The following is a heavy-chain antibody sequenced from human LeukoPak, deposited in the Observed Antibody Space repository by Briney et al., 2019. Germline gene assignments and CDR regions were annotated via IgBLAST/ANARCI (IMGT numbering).Heavy chain of an antibody. J-gene: IGHJ4*02. CDR2: INTDGSYT. D-gene: IGHD3-22*01. V-gene: IGHV3-74*01. Sequence: GGSLRLSCAASGFTFSSYWMHWVRQAPGKGLVWVSRINTDGSYTSYADSVKGRFTISRDNAKNTLYLQMNSLRADDTAVYYCTTDYAMIVVIITNWGQGTLVTVSS. CDR3: TTDYAMIVVIITN. CDR1: GFTFSSYW.